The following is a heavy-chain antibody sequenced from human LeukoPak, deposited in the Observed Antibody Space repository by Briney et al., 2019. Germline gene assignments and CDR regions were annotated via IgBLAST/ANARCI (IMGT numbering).Heavy chain of an antibody. J-gene: IGHJ4*02. D-gene: IGHD6-19*01. V-gene: IGHV3-23*01. CDR2: ISGSGGTT. CDR3: AREVAVAGYFDY. Sequence: GGSLRLSCAASGFTFSSYAMSWVRQAPGTGLEWVSTISGSGGTTYYADSVKGRFTISRDNSKNTLYLQMNSLRAEDTAVYYCAREVAVAGYFDYWGQGTLATVSS. CDR1: GFTFSSYA.